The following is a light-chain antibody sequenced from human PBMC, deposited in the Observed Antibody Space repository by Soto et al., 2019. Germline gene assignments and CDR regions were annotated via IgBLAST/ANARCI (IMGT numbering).Light chain of an antibody. Sequence: DIQLTKSPSLLSASVGGSVTITCRASHDISTYLAWYQQKPGKAPKLMIYEASTLQSGVPSRFSGSGSGTEFTLTISGLLPEDFATYHCKELNTLPFTFGKGIRLEIK. V-gene: IGKV1-9*01. CDR1: HDISTY. CDR3: KELNTLPFT. J-gene: IGKJ5*01. CDR2: EAS.